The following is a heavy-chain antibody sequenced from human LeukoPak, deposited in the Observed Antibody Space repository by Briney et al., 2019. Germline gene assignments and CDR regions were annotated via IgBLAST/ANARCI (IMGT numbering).Heavy chain of an antibody. J-gene: IGHJ4*02. D-gene: IGHD1-26*01. CDR3: ARMDLGATAFDY. V-gene: IGHV1-69*05. CDR2: IIPIFGTA. Sequence: ASSVTDSCKATGGTFRSYAIREVRQAPGQGLAWMGGIIPIFGTANDEQKFQGRVTITTYESTSTAYMELSSLRSEDTDVYYCARMDLGATAFDYWGEGTLVTVSS. CDR1: GGTFRSYA.